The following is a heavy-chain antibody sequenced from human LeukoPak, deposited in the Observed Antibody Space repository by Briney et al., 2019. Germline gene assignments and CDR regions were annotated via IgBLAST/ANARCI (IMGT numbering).Heavy chain of an antibody. D-gene: IGHD7-27*01. CDR1: GFTFSSYG. V-gene: IGHV3-23*01. J-gene: IGHJ4*02. CDR3: ARDLNWETY. CDR2: ISGSGGST. Sequence: PGGSLRLSSAASGFTFSSYGMSWVRQAPGKGLEWVSAISGSGGSTYYADSVKGRFTISRDNSKNTLYLQMNSLRAEDTAVYYCARDLNWETYWGQGTLVSVSS.